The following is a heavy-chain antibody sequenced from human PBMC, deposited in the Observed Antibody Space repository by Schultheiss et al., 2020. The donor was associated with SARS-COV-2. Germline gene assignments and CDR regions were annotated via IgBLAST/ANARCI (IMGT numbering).Heavy chain of an antibody. CDR3: ASSGSYYDVDYFDY. CDR2: ISSSSSYI. J-gene: IGHJ4*02. Sequence: GGSLRLSCAASGFTFDDYAMHWVRQAPGKGLEWVSSISSSSSYIYYADSVKGRFTISRDNAKNSLYLQMSSLRAEETAVYYCASSGSYYDVDYFDYWGQGTLVTVSS. V-gene: IGHV3-21*04. CDR1: GFTFDDYA. D-gene: IGHD1-26*01.